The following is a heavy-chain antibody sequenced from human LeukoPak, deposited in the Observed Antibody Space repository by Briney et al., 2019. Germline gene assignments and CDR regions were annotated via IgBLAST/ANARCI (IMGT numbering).Heavy chain of an antibody. V-gene: IGHV4-4*07. J-gene: IGHJ4*02. Sequence: SETLSLTCTDPGGSISSYYWSWIRQPAGKGLEWIGRIYTSGSTNYNTSFKSRVTMSVDTSKNQFALKLSSVTAADTAVYYCARGAHADFWSGYFGYWGQGTLVTVSS. CDR1: GGSISSYY. CDR3: ARGAHADFWSGYFGY. D-gene: IGHD3-3*01. CDR2: IYTSGST.